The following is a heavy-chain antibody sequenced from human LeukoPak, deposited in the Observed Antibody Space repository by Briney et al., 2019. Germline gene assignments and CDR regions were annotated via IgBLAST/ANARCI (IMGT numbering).Heavy chain of an antibody. CDR1: GYTFSSYD. CDR2: MNPNSGNT. CDR3: ARGPPTATSYYYYYMDV. V-gene: IGHV1-8*01. D-gene: IGHD4-11*01. Sequence: ASVKLSCKASGYTFSSYDINWVRQASGQGLEWMGWMNPNSGNTGYAQKFQGRVTMTRNTSISTAYMELSSLRSEDTAVYYCARGPPTATSYYYYYMDVWGKGTTVTVSS. J-gene: IGHJ6*03.